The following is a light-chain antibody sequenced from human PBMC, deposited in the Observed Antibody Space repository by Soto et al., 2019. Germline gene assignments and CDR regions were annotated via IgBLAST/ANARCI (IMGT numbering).Light chain of an antibody. J-gene: IGLJ3*02. CDR2: EVS. Sequence: QSALTQPASVSGSPGQSITISCTGTSSDVGSYNYVSWYQQHPGKVPKLMIYEVSNRPSGVSNRFSGSKSGNTASLTISGLQAEDEADYYCSSYTLSSTWVFGGGTKLTVL. CDR3: SSYTLSSTWV. CDR1: SSDVGSYNY. V-gene: IGLV2-14*01.